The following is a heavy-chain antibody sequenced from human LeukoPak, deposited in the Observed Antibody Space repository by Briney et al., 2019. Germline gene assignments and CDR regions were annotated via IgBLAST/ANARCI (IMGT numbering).Heavy chain of an antibody. D-gene: IGHD2-8*01. CDR3: ATRCTNGVCYKAHYMDV. Sequence: GASVKVSCKASGYTLTSYYLHWVRQAPGQGLEWLGWINLNGGGALSAQKFQGRVTMTRDASISTAYMELSGLRSDDTAVYYCATRCTNGVCYKAHYMDVWGRGTTVTVSS. J-gene: IGHJ6*03. V-gene: IGHV1-2*02. CDR2: INLNGGGA. CDR1: GYTLTSYY.